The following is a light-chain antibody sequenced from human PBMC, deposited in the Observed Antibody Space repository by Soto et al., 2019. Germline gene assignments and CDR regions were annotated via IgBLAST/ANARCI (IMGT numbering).Light chain of an antibody. J-gene: IGLJ2*01. CDR3: SSYTSISTQV. CDR2: EVS. Sequence: QSALTQPASLSGSPGQSITISCSGTSSDVGGYNFVSWYQQHPGKAPKLIIYEVSDRPSGLSNRFSGSKSGNVASLTISGLQAEDEADYYCSSYTSISTQVFGGGTKVTVL. CDR1: SSDVGGYNF. V-gene: IGLV2-14*01.